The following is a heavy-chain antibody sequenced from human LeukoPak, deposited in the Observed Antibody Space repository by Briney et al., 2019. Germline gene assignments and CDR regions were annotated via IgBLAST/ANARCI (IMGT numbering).Heavy chain of an antibody. V-gene: IGHV1-2*02. D-gene: IGHD4-17*01. J-gene: IGHJ2*01. CDR2: INPNSGGT. Sequence: GASVKVSCKASGYTFTGYYMHWVRQAPGQGLEWMGWINPNSGGTNYAQKFQGRVTMTRDTSISTAYMELSRLRSDDTAVYYCARFLPNRRTTVTTGGWYFDLWGRGTLVTVSS. CDR3: ARFLPNRRTTVTTGGWYFDL. CDR1: GYTFTGYY.